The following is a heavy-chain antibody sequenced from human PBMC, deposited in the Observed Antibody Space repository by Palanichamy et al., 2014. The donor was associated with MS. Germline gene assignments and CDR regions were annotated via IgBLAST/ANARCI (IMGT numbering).Heavy chain of an antibody. CDR2: ISGGSGTT. CDR1: IHLQYLC. V-gene: IGHV3-23*01. D-gene: IGHD2-8*02. J-gene: IGHJ4*02. CDR3: AKADAITCAGARCYSFDS. Sequence: EVQLLEVWGRLGTAWGVPETLLCSLWIHLQYLCHELGPPGSRDGGWSGVSTISGGSGTTYHADSVKGRFTISRDNSKNTLSLQMNSLRAEDTAIYYCAKADAITCAGARCYSFDSWGQGTLVAVSS.